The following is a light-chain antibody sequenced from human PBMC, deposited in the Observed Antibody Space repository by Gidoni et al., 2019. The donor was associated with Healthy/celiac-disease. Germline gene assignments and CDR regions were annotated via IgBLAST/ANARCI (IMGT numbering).Light chain of an antibody. CDR3: NSRDSSGNHHVV. V-gene: IGLV3-19*01. CDR1: SLRSYY. Sequence: SSELTQDPAVSVALGQTVRITCQGDSLRSYYASWYQQKPGHAPVLVIYGKNNRPSGIPDRFSGSISGNTASLTITGAQAEDEADYYCNSRDSSGNHHVVFGGGTKLTVL. J-gene: IGLJ2*01. CDR2: GKN.